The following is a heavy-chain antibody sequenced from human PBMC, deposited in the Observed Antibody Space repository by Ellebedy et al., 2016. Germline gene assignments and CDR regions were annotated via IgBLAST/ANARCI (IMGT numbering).Heavy chain of an antibody. CDR1: GGSVRTGNYY. V-gene: IGHV4-61*03. CDR3: ARIGYGSGSNRYFDY. J-gene: IGHJ4*02. CDR2: IYYSGFV. D-gene: IGHD3-10*01. Sequence: SETLSLTXTVSGGSVRTGNYYWSWIRQPPGKGLEWIGNIYYSGFVYYNPSLKSRVTLSVDTSQNLFSLKLDSVTAPDTAVYYCARIGYGSGSNRYFDYWGQGTLVTVSS.